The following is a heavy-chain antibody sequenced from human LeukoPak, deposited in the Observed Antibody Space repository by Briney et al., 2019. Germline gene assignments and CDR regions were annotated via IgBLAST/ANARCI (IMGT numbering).Heavy chain of an antibody. CDR1: GYRFTDHL. J-gene: IGHJ4*02. Sequence: GASVKVSCKVSGYRFTDHLIHWIRQAPGQGLEWMGWINPNTGDTRSAQKFQGGVAMTRDTSITTTYMELTGLESGDGAMYFCTRDLRIAPAVAFFDSWGQGTRVTVSS. CDR2: INPNTGDT. V-gene: IGHV1-2*02. CDR3: TRDLRIAPAVAFFDS. D-gene: IGHD2-15*01.